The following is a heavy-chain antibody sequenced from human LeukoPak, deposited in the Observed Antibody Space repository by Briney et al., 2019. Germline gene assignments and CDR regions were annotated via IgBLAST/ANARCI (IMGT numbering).Heavy chain of an antibody. Sequence: PGRSLRLSCAASGFTFSSYPLHWVRQVPGKGLEWVAVISYDGSKKYYADSVKGRFTISRDNSKNTLYLQMNSLRAEDTAVYYCARDPSAVASYFDYWGQGTLVTVSS. J-gene: IGHJ4*02. D-gene: IGHD6-19*01. CDR3: ARDPSAVASYFDY. CDR1: GFTFSSYP. CDR2: ISYDGSKK. V-gene: IGHV3-30-3*01.